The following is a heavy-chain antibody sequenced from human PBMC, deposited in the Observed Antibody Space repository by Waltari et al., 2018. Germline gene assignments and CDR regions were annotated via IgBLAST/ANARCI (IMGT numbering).Heavy chain of an antibody. Sequence: EVQLVESGGGLVQPGRSLRLSCTASGFTFGDYAMSWFRQAPGKGLEWVGFIRSKAYGGTTEYAASVKGRFTISRDDSKSIAYLQMNSLKTDDTAVYYCTTHRGGFVGHFDYWGQGTLVTVSS. V-gene: IGHV3-49*03. D-gene: IGHD1-26*01. CDR3: TTHRGGFVGHFDY. CDR2: IRSKAYGGTT. J-gene: IGHJ4*02. CDR1: GFTFGDYA.